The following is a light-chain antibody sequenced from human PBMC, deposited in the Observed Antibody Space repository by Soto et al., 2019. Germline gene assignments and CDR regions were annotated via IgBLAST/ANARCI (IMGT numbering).Light chain of an antibody. CDR1: QSLAHSNGYTY. CDR3: TQSTRLPRT. V-gene: IGKV2-24*01. CDR2: EVS. J-gene: IGKJ1*01. Sequence: DTVMTQTPLSSPVTLGQPASISCRSSQSLAHSNGYTYLSWLHQRPGQPPRLLFYEVSNRLSGVPDTCSGSGAGKYFTRKTSSVEAEDVGLYVCTQSTRLPRTFGLGTKV.